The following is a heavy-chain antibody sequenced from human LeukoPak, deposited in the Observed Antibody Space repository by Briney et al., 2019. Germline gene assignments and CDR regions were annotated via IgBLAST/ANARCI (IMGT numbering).Heavy chain of an antibody. Sequence: ASVKVSCXASGYTFTSYGISWVRQAPGQGLEWMGWISAYNGNTNYAQKLQGRVTMTTDTSTSTAYMELRSLRSDDTAVYYCASNKYYYDSSGYYYWGQGTLVTVSS. D-gene: IGHD3-22*01. J-gene: IGHJ4*02. V-gene: IGHV1-18*01. CDR3: ASNKYYYDSSGYYY. CDR2: ISAYNGNT. CDR1: GYTFTSYG.